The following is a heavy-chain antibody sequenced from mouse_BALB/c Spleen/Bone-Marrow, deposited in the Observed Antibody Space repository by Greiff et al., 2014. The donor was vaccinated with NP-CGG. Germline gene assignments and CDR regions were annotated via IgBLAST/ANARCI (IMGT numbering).Heavy chain of an antibody. V-gene: IGHV5-17*02. J-gene: IGHJ4*01. CDR3: ARSNYVGYYAMDC. D-gene: IGHD1-1*01. CDR1: GFTFSSFG. CDR2: ISSDSSTI. Sequence: DVHLVESGGGLVQPGGSRKLSCAASGFTFSSFGIHWVRQAPEKGLEWVAYISSDSSTIYYADTVKGRFTISRDNPKNTLFLQMTSLRSEDTAMYYCARSNYVGYYAMDCWGQGTSVTVSS.